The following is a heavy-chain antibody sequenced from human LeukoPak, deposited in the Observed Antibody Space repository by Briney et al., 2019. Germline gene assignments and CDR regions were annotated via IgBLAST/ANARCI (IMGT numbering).Heavy chain of an antibody. J-gene: IGHJ4*02. V-gene: IGHV3-21*01. Sequence: PGGSLRLSCATSGFTFSSYSMNWVRQAPGKGLEWVSSISSSSSHIYFADSVKGRFTTSRDNAKKSMYLQMSSLRAEDTAVYYCARDGSLLSGSYYLDFWGQGTLVTVSS. CDR2: ISSSSSHI. CDR1: GFTFSSYS. CDR3: ARDGSLLSGSYYLDF. D-gene: IGHD1-26*01.